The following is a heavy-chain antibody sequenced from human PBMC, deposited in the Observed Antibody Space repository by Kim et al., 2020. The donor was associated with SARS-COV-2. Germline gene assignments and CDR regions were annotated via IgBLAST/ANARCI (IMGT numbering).Heavy chain of an antibody. CDR2: IYYSGST. CDR3: ARHHRWLQKSGAFDI. CDR1: GGSISSSSYY. V-gene: IGHV4-39*01. D-gene: IGHD5-12*01. Sequence: SETLSLTCTVSGGSISSSSYYWGWIRQPPGKGLEWIGSIYYSGSTYYNPSLKSRVTISVDTSKNQFSLKLSSVTAADTAVYYCARHHRWLQKSGAFDIWGQGTMVTVSS. J-gene: IGHJ3*02.